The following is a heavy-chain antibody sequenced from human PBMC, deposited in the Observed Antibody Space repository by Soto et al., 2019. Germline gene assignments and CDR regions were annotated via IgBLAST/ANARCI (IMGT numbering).Heavy chain of an antibody. CDR2: MNPNSGNT. Sequence: ASVKVSCKASGYTFTSYDINWVRQATGQGLEWMGWMNPNSGNTGYAQKFQGRVTMTRNTSIRTAYMELRSPSSEDTAVYYCARGVRGGYCSSTRCNGGKNLSYYYMDVWGKGTPVTVS. CDR1: GYTFTSYD. CDR3: ARGVRGGYCSSTRCNGGKNLSYYYMDV. D-gene: IGHD2-2*01. V-gene: IGHV1-8*01. J-gene: IGHJ6*03.